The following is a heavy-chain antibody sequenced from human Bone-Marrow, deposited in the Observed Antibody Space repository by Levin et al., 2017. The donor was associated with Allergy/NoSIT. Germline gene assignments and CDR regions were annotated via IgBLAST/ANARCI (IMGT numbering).Heavy chain of an antibody. Sequence: GASVKVSCAASGFTVSNNYMSWVRQPPGKGLEWVSLIYSVGTTHYADSVRGRFTISRDHSENTPYLQMNNLRAEDTAVYYCARNPGSTNWSWGQGTLVTVSS. CDR1: GFTVSNNY. J-gene: IGHJ4*02. D-gene: IGHD6-13*01. V-gene: IGHV3-53*01. CDR3: ARNPGSTNWS. CDR2: IYSVGTT.